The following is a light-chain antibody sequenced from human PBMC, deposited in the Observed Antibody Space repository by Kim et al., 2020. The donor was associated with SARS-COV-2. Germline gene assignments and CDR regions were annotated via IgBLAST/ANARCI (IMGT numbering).Light chain of an antibody. CDR3: QQYDVYPRT. CDR2: AAS. V-gene: IGKV1-16*01. CDR1: QGIANN. J-gene: IGKJ1*01. Sequence: DTQMTQSPSSLSASIGDRVIISCRASQGIANNLVWFHQKPGKAPKPLIYAASRLETGVPSRFSGSASGTDFILTISSLQPEDYGTYYCQQYDVYPRTFGQGTKVEI.